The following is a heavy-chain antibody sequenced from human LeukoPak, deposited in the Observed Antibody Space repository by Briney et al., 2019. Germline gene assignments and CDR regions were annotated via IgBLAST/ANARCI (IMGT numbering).Heavy chain of an antibody. J-gene: IGHJ4*02. D-gene: IGHD2-2*01. CDR2: IKQDGSET. Sequence: GGSLRLSCAASGFTFSSYWMSWVRQAPGKGLEWVANIKQDGSETYYVDSVKGRFTISRDNAKNSLYLQMNSLRAEDTAVYYCARVTHCSSTSCYARLYYFDYWGQGTLVTVSS. CDR1: GFTFSSYW. CDR3: ARVTHCSSTSCYARLYYFDY. V-gene: IGHV3-7*03.